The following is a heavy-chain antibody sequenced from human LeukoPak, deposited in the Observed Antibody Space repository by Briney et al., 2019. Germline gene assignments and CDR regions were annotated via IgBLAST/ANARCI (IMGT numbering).Heavy chain of an antibody. CDR3: AKGGHSSGWYHDY. Sequence: SETLSLTCTISGGSVSSDNYYWSWIRQPPGRGLEWIGYIYYSGSTNYNPSLKSRVTISVDTSKNQFSLKLSSVTAADTAVYYCAKGGHSSGWYHDYWGQGTLDTVSS. J-gene: IGHJ4*02. CDR1: GGSVSSDNYY. D-gene: IGHD6-19*01. V-gene: IGHV4-61*01. CDR2: IYYSGST.